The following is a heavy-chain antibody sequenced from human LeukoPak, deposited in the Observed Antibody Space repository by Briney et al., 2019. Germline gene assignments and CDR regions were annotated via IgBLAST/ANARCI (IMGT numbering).Heavy chain of an antibody. V-gene: IGHV3-7*05. CDR2: INQDGSEK. CDR3: ARGPLRTDVY. D-gene: IGHD2-8*01. J-gene: IGHJ4*02. CDR1: KFTFSNYW. Sequence: GGSLRLSCAASKFTFSNYWMNWVRQAPGKGLEWVANINQDGSEKYYVDSVKGRFTISRDNAKNSLYLQMNSLRAEDTAVYYCARGPLRTDVYWGQGTLVTVSS.